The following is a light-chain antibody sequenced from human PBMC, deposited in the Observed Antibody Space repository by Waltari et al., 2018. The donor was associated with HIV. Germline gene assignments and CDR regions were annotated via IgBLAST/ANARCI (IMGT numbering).Light chain of an antibody. J-gene: IGLJ2*01. CDR3: AAWDDSLKGPI. CDR1: SSNIGSNT. V-gene: IGLV1-44*01. Sequence: QSVLTQPPSASGTPGQRVTISCSGSSSNIGSNTVNWYQQLPGTAPKLLIYSYNLRPSGVPDRVSGSKSGTSASLAISGLQSEDEADYYCAAWDDSLKGPIFGGWTKVTVL. CDR2: SYN.